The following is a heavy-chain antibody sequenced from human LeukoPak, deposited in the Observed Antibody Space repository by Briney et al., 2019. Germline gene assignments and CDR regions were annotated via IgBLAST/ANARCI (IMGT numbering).Heavy chain of an antibody. CDR2: INHSGST. CDR3: ASKRRGAFDI. J-gene: IGHJ3*02. Sequence: PSETLSLTCAVSGGSFSGYYWSWIRQPPGRGLEWIGEINHSGSTNYNPSLKSRVTISVDTSKNQFSLKLSSVTAADTAVYYCASKRRGAFDIWGQGTMVTVSS. V-gene: IGHV4-34*01. D-gene: IGHD3-10*01. CDR1: GGSFSGYY.